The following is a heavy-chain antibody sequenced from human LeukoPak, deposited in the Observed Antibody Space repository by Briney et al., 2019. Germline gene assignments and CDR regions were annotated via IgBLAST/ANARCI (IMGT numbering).Heavy chain of an antibody. D-gene: IGHD6-13*01. CDR1: GYTFTSYG. V-gene: IGHV1-18*04. CDR3: ARESSSWYYYYYGMDV. CDR2: ISAYNGNT. Sequence: GGSVKVSFKASGYTFTSYGISWVRQAPGQGLEWMGWISAYNGNTNYAQKLRGRVTMTTDTSTSTAYMELRSLRSDDTAVYYCARESSSWYYYYYGMDVWGKGTTVTVSS. J-gene: IGHJ6*04.